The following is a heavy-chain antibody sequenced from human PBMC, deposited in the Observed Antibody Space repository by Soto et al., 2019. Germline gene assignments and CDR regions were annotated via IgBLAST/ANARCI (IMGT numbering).Heavy chain of an antibody. V-gene: IGHV4-59*01. CDR1: GGSISSYY. D-gene: IGHD6-25*01. Sequence: PSETLSLTYTVSGGSISSYYWIWIRRPPGKGLEWIGYIYYSGSTNYNPSLKSRVTISVDTSKNQFSLKLSSVTAADTAVYYCARDQYSSGHYYYYGMDVWGQGTTVTGLL. CDR3: ARDQYSSGHYYYYGMDV. CDR2: IYYSGST. J-gene: IGHJ6*02.